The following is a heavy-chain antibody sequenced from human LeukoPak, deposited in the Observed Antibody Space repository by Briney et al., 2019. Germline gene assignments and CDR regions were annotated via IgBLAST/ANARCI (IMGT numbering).Heavy chain of an antibody. CDR3: ARGSGYFYCLDA. V-gene: IGHV4-30-4*01. D-gene: IGHD3-3*01. CDR2: IYYSGST. Sequence: PSQTLSLTCNVSGDSIRRGDYYWTWIRQSPGMGLEWIGYIYYSGSTKYNPSLESRISISKDTSKNQFSLELTSVTAADTAVYYCARGSGYFYCLDAWGQGATVTVSS. CDR1: GDSIRRGDYY. J-gene: IGHJ6*02.